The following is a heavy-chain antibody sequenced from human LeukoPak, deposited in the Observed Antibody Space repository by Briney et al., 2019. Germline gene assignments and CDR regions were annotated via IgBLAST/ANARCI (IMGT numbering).Heavy chain of an antibody. J-gene: IGHJ6*03. CDR3: ARDPYSGSYGNEYYYYMDV. Sequence: SGGSLRLSCAASGFTFSSYAMSWVRQAPGKAMEWVSSITRSGTYIFYADSVKGRFTISRDNSKNSLYLQMDSLGPEDTAVYYCARDPYSGSYGNEYYYYMDVWGKGTTVTISS. CDR2: ITRSGTYI. CDR1: GFTFSSYA. V-gene: IGHV3-21*01. D-gene: IGHD1-26*01.